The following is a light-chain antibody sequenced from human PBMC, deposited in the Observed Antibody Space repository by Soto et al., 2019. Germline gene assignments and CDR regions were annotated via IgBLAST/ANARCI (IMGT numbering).Light chain of an antibody. J-gene: IGKJ1*01. CDR1: QSISSW. V-gene: IGKV1-5*03. CDR2: KAS. CDR3: QQYDSSPWT. Sequence: DIQMTQSPSTLSASVGDRVTITCRASQSISSWLAWYQQKPGKAPKLLIYKASSLGSGVPSRFSGSGSGTEVALTISSLQPDDFATYYCQQYDSSPWTFGQGTKVESK.